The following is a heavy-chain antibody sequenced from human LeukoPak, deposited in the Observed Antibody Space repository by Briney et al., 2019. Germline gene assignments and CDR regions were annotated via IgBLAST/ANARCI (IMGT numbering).Heavy chain of an antibody. J-gene: IGHJ4*02. V-gene: IGHV3-21*01. Sequence: PGGSLRLSCAASGFTFSSYSMNWVRQAPGKGLEWVSSISSSSSYIYYADSVKGRFTISRDNAKNSLYLQMNSLRAEDTAAYYCARDFEFGSAAGTPNWGQGTLVTVSS. CDR3: ARDFEFGSAAGTPN. D-gene: IGHD6-13*01. CDR2: ISSSSSYI. CDR1: GFTFSSYS.